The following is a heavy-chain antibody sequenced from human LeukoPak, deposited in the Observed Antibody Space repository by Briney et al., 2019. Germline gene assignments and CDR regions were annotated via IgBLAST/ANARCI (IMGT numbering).Heavy chain of an antibody. J-gene: IGHJ6*03. V-gene: IGHV1-2*02. CDR2: INPNSGGT. D-gene: IGHD3-3*01. CDR3: ARDTYYDFWSGYRSYYYYYYMDV. CDR1: GYTFTGYY. Sequence: ASVKVSCKASGYTFTGYYMHWVRQAPGQGLEWMGWINPNSGGTNYAQKFQGRVTMTRDTSISTAYMELSRLRSDDTAVYYCARDTYYDFWSGYRSYYYYYYMDVWGKGTTVTVSS.